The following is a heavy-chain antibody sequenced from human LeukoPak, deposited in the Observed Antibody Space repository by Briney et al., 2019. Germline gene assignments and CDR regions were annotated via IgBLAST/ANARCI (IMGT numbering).Heavy chain of an antibody. Sequence: GGSLWLSCAASRFTFCTFSINWVRPAPGQGLGWGAFIRWDGSNKYYADSVKGRFTISRDNSKNTLYLQMNSLRAEDTAVYYCANNGEDGYNYVDYWGQGTLVTVSS. CDR1: RFTFCTFS. V-gene: IGHV3-30*02. CDR3: ANNGEDGYNYVDY. CDR2: IRWDGSNK. D-gene: IGHD5-24*01. J-gene: IGHJ4*02.